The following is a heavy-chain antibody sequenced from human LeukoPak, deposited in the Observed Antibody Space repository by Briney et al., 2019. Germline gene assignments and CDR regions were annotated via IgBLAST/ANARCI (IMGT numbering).Heavy chain of an antibody. CDR2: ISGSSSYI. CDR3: ARRVPYVDY. V-gene: IGHV3-21*01. CDR1: GFTFSDYS. Sequence: PGGSLRLSCAASGFTFSDYSMTWVRQAPGKGLEWVSSISGSSSYIYYADSLKGRFTISRDNAKNSLFLQMNSLRAEDTAVYYCARRVPYVDYWGQGALVTVSS. D-gene: IGHD4/OR15-4a*01. J-gene: IGHJ4*02.